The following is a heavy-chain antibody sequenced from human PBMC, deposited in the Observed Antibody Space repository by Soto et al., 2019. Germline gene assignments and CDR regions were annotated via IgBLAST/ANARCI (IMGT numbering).Heavy chain of an antibody. CDR2: ISGSGGST. CDR3: ANPPLNGYSSSWYNRSGY. V-gene: IGHV3-23*01. J-gene: IGHJ4*02. D-gene: IGHD6-13*01. Sequence: PGGSLRLSCAASGFTFSIYAMSWVRQAPGKGLEWVSAISGSGGSTYYADSVKGRFTISRDNSKNTLYLQMNSLRAEDTAVYYCANPPLNGYSSSWYNRSGYWGQGTLVTVSS. CDR1: GFTFSIYA.